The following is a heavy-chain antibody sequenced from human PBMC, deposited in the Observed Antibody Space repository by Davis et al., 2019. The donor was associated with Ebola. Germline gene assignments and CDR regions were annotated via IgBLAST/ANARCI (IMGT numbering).Heavy chain of an antibody. Sequence: ASVQVSCKASGYTFNGYYMHWVRQAPGQGLEWMGWISLNSGSTKYSHKFQGRVTMTRDTSVNTAHMELSGLRSDDTAVYYCARDDKVMHFDYWGQGTLVTVSS. V-gene: IGHV1-2*02. CDR1: GYTFNGYY. CDR2: ISLNSGST. D-gene: IGHD3-16*01. J-gene: IGHJ4*02. CDR3: ARDDKVMHFDY.